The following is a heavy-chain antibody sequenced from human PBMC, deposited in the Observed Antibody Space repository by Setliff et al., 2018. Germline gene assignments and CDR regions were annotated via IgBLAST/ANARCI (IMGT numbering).Heavy chain of an antibody. J-gene: IGHJ4*02. V-gene: IGHV3-23*01. CDR1: GFTFNTYA. Sequence: GGSLRLSCSASGFTFNTYAMSWVRQPPGKGLEWVSSISDTALGIYYADSVRGRFTISRDNSKKTLYLQMNSLRAEDTAVYYCVKDVVGYSSTWPKRDYFDYWGQGTLVTVSS. CDR3: VKDVVGYSSTWPKRDYFDY. CDR2: ISDTALGI. D-gene: IGHD6-13*01.